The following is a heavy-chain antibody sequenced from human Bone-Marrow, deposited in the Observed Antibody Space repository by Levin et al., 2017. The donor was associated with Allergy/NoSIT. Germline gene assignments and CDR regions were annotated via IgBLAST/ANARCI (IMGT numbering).Heavy chain of an antibody. D-gene: IGHD3-22*01. J-gene: IGHJ4*02. CDR3: ARESGGFYYDSSASGYFDY. CDR1: GGSISSGDYY. Sequence: LRLSCTVSGGSISSGDYYWSWIRQPPGKGLEWIGYIYYSGSTYYNPSLKSRVTISVDTSKNQFSLKLSSVTAADTAVYYCARESGGFYYDSSASGYFDYWGQGTLVTVSS. V-gene: IGHV4-30-4*01. CDR2: IYYSGST.